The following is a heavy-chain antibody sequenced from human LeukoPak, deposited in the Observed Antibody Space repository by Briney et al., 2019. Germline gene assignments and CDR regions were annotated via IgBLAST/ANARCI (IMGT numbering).Heavy chain of an antibody. D-gene: IGHD3-10*01. CDR1: GGSISSYY. CDR2: IYYSGST. J-gene: IGHJ5*02. V-gene: IGHV4-59*01. Sequence: PSQTLSLTCTVSGGSISSYYWSWIRQPPGKGLEWIGYIYYSGSTNYNPSLKSRVTISVDTSKNQFSLKLGSVTAADTAVYYCAREERYYGSGSYPGYNWFDPWGQGTLVTVSS. CDR3: AREERYYGSGSYPGYNWFDP.